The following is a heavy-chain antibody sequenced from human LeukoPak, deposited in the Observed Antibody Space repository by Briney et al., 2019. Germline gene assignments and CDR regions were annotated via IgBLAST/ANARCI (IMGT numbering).Heavy chain of an antibody. V-gene: IGHV4-4*02. Sequence: ASETLSLTCAVSGGSISSSNWWSWVRQPPGKGLEWIGEIYHSGSTNYNPSLKSRVTISVDKSKNQFSLKLSSVTAADTAVYYWARPYIAAAGTFNYWAKETRVTVSS. CDR3: ARPYIAAAGTFNY. CDR2: IYHSGST. CDR1: GGSISSSNW. D-gene: IGHD6-13*01. J-gene: IGHJ4*02.